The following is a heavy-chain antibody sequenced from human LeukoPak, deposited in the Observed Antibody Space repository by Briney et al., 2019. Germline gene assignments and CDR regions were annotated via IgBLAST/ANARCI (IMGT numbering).Heavy chain of an antibody. CDR3: ARGTYSSSWYWWFDP. CDR2: IYTSGST. D-gene: IGHD6-13*01. J-gene: IGHJ5*02. V-gene: IGHV4-61*02. CDR1: GGSISSGSYY. Sequence: PSETLSLTCTVSGGSISSGSYYWSWIRQPAGKGLEWIGRIYTSGSTNYKSSLMSRVTISVDTSKNQFSLKLTSVTAADTAVYYCARGTYSSSWYWWFDPWGQGTLVTVSS.